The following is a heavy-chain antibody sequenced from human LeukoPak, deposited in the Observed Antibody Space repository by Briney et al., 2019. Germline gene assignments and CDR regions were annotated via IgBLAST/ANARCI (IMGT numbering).Heavy chain of an antibody. D-gene: IGHD1-26*01. V-gene: IGHV1-69*05. CDR3: ARAPSGSRDFDY. J-gene: IGHJ4*02. Sequence: ASVKVSCKASGGTFSSYAISWMRQAPGQGLEWMGRIIPIFGTANYAQKFQGRVTITTDESTSTAYVELSSLRSEDTAVYYCARAPSGSRDFDYWGQGTLVTVSS. CDR2: IIPIFGTA. CDR1: GGTFSSYA.